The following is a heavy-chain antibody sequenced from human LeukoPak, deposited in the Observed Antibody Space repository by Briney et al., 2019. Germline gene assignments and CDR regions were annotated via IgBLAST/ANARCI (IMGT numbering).Heavy chain of an antibody. Sequence: SDTLPLTRAVHGGPFSCYYWSWIRQPPGKGLEWIGENNYSGSTNHTPSLKSRITISVDTSKNQFSLKLSSVTAADTAVYYCARGGPGSGSYYPNWFDPWGQGTLVTVSS. CDR1: GGPFSCYY. D-gene: IGHD3-10*01. J-gene: IGHJ5*02. CDR3: ARGGPGSGSYYPNWFDP. V-gene: IGHV4-34*01. CDR2: NNYSGST.